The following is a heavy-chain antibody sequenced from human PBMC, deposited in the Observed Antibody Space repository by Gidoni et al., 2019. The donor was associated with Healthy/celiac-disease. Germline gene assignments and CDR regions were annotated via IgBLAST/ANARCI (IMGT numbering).Heavy chain of an antibody. CDR1: GSTFSRHA. V-gene: IGHV3-23*04. D-gene: IGHD4-17*01. CDR2: ISGSGGST. J-gene: IGHJ6*02. CDR3: ANLGDYGDYYYYGMDV. Sequence: EVQLVESGGGLVQPGGSLRPSCAASGSTFSRHAVSWVRQAPGKGLVWVSAISGSGGSTSSADSVKGRFTISRDNSKNTLYLQMNSLRAEDTAVYYCANLGDYGDYYYYGMDVWGQGTTVTVSS.